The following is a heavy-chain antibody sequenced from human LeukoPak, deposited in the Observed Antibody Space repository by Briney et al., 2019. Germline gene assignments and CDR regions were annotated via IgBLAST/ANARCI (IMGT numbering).Heavy chain of an antibody. Sequence: PGGSLRLSCAASGFTFNNYGMHWVRQAPGKGLEWVAFIWYDGSNKYYADSVKGRFTISRDNSKNTLFLQMNSLRAEDTAVYYCTRDVASRNWFDPWGQGTLVTVSS. CDR2: IWYDGSNK. V-gene: IGHV3-33*01. J-gene: IGHJ5*02. CDR1: GFTFNNYG. CDR3: TRDVASRNWFDP.